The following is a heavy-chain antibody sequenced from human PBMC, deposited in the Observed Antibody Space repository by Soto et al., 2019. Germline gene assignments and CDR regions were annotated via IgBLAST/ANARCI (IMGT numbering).Heavy chain of an antibody. Sequence: WASVKVSCKASGYTFSDYFIHRVRQAPGQGLEWMGMINPNSGATKFPHSSRAGVSMTRDTSITTVFVELSRLTSADTAVYYCARGGYSSSSIRFDPWGQGTLVTVSS. CDR3: ARGGYSSSSIRFDP. CDR1: GYTFSDYF. J-gene: IGHJ5*02. V-gene: IGHV1-2*02. D-gene: IGHD6-6*01. CDR2: INPNSGAT.